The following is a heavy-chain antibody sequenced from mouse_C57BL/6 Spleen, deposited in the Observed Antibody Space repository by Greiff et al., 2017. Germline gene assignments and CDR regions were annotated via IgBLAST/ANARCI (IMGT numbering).Heavy chain of an antibody. D-gene: IGHD2-1*01. J-gene: IGHJ2*01. CDR1: GYTFTSYW. V-gene: IGHV1-74*01. CDR2: IHPSDSDT. Sequence: VQLQQPGAELVKPGASVKVSCKASGYTFTSYWMHWVKQRPGQGLEWIGSIHPSDSDTNYNQKFKGKATLTVDKSSSTAYMQLSSLTSEDSAVYYCAMGYGNYVGYYFDYWGQGTTLTVSS. CDR3: AMGYGNYVGYYFDY.